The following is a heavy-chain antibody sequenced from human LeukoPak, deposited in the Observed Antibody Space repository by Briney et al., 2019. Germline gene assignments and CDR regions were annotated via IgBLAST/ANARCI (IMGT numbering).Heavy chain of an antibody. CDR2: IYSGGST. D-gene: IGHD1-26*01. Sequence: PGGSLRLSCAASGLTVSSNYMSWVRQAPGKGLGWVSVIYSGGSTYYADSVKGRFTISRDNSKNTLYLQMNSLRAEDMAVYYCAREYSGSYYEYYFDYWGQGTLVTVSS. V-gene: IGHV3-53*01. J-gene: IGHJ4*02. CDR1: GLTVSSNY. CDR3: AREYSGSYYEYYFDY.